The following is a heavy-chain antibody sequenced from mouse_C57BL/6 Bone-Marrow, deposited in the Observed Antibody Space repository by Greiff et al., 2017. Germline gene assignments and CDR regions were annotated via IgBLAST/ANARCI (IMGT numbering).Heavy chain of an antibody. CDR3: ARNDYDGFAY. D-gene: IGHD2-4*01. Sequence: QVQLQQPGAELVMPGASVKLSCKASGYTFTSYWMHWVKQRPGHGLEWIGEIDPSDSYPNYNQKFKGKSTLTVDKSSSTAYMQLSSLTSEDSAVYYCARNDYDGFAYWGQGTLVTVSA. CDR2: IDPSDSYP. CDR1: GYTFTSYW. V-gene: IGHV1-69*01. J-gene: IGHJ3*01.